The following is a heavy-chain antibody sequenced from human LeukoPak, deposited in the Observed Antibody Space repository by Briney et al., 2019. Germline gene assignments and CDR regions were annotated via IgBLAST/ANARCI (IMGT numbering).Heavy chain of an antibody. CDR3: ARSHTRKGFCGGGRCYPAVWWFDP. CDR2: IDPKNGNR. CDR1: GYTFINND. J-gene: IGHJ5*02. Sequence: ASVRVSCKASGYTFINNDINWVRQAPGQGLEWMAWIDPKNGNRGYAQNFQGRVTMTTDTSISTAYMELSSLRSEDTAVYYCARSHTRKGFCGGGRCYPAVWWFDPWGQGSLVTVSS. V-gene: IGHV1-8*01. D-gene: IGHD2-15*01.